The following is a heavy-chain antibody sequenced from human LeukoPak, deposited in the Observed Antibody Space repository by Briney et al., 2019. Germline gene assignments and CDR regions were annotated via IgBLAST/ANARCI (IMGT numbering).Heavy chain of an antibody. CDR3: ARGRLYDYGDYDN. V-gene: IGHV1-8*01. CDR2: MNPNSGNT. D-gene: IGHD4-17*01. CDR1: GYTFTSYD. Sequence: ASVRVSCKASGYTFTSYDINWVRQATGQGLEWMGWMNPNSGNTGYAQKFQGRVTMTRNTSISTAYMELSSLRSEDTAVYYCARGRLYDYGDYDNWGQGTLVTVSS. J-gene: IGHJ4*02.